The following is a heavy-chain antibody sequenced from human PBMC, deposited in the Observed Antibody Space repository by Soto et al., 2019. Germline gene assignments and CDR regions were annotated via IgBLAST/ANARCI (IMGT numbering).Heavy chain of an antibody. D-gene: IGHD6-19*01. Sequence: QVQLVESGGGVVQPGRSLRLSCAASGFTFSSYGMHWVRQAPGKGLEWVAVISYDGSNKYYADSVKGRFTISRDNSKNTLYLQMNSLRAEDTAVYYCAKVEAVAGTIDAFDIWGQGTMVTVSS. CDR2: ISYDGSNK. CDR3: AKVEAVAGTIDAFDI. J-gene: IGHJ3*02. CDR1: GFTFSSYG. V-gene: IGHV3-30*18.